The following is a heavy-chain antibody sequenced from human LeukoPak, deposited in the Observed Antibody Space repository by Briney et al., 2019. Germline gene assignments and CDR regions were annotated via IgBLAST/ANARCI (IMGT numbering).Heavy chain of an antibody. V-gene: IGHV3-23*01. CDR3: AKDRTYYYDSSGYFPEDY. CDR1: GFTFSSYA. D-gene: IGHD3-22*01. J-gene: IGHJ4*02. CDR2: ISGSGGST. Sequence: GGSLRLSCAASGFTFSSYAMSWVRQAPGKGLEWVSAISGSGGSTYYADSVKGRFTISRDNSKNTLYLQMNSLRAEDTAVYYCAKDRTYYYDSSGYFPEDYWGRGTLVTVSS.